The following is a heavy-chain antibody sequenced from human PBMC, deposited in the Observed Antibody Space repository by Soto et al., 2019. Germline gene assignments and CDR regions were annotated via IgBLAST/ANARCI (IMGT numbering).Heavy chain of an antibody. D-gene: IGHD2-21*02. J-gene: IGHJ5*02. CDR3: AKGLITVVTPAYNWFDP. CDR1: GFTFSSYA. Sequence: PGGSLRLSCADSGFTFSSYAMSWVRQAPGKGLEWVSAISGSGGSTYYADSVKGRFTISRDNSKNTLYLQMNSLRAEDTAVYYCAKGLITVVTPAYNWFDPWGQGTLVTVSS. V-gene: IGHV3-23*01. CDR2: ISGSGGST.